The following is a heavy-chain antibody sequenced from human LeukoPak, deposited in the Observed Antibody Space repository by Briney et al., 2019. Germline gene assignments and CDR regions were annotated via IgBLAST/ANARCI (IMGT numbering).Heavy chain of an antibody. CDR1: GFTFSGYS. D-gene: IGHD3-22*01. CDR3: ACTDTYYYDSSGSMGPGNFDY. V-gene: IGHV3-21*01. J-gene: IGHJ4*02. CDR2: ISSSSSYI. Sequence: GGSLRLSCAASGFTFSGYSMNWVRQAPGKGLEWVSSISSSSSYIYYADSVKGRFTISRDNAKNSLYLQMNSLRAEDTAVYYCACTDTYYYDSSGSMGPGNFDYWGQGTLVTVSS.